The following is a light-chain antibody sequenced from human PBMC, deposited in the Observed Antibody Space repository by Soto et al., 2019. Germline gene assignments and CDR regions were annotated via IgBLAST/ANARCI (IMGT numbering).Light chain of an antibody. CDR2: DAS. J-gene: IGKJ3*01. CDR3: QQSDNFPFT. V-gene: IGKV1-33*01. Sequence: DIQMTQSPSSLSASVGDRVTITCQASQDIKTNLNWFQQKSGKAPSLLVYDASNLETGVTSRVSGIGSGTEFTFTISSLQPEDAATYYCQQSDNFPFTFGPGTKVDI. CDR1: QDIKTN.